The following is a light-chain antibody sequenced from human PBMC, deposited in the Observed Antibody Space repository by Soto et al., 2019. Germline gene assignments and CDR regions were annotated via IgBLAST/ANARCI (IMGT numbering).Light chain of an antibody. V-gene: IGLV1-40*01. Sequence: QLVLTQPPSVSGAPGQRVTISCTGSSSNIGAGYDVHWYQQLPGTAPKLLIYGNSNRPSGVPDRFSGSKSGTSASLAITXXXXXXXXXYYXQSYDSSLSGSVVFGGGTKLTVL. CDR2: GNS. CDR1: SSNIGAGYD. CDR3: QSYDSSLSGSVV. J-gene: IGLJ2*01.